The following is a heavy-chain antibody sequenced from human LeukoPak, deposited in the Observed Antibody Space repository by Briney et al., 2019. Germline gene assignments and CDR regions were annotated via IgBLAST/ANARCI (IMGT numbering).Heavy chain of an antibody. CDR3: ARLSGRDFDF. Sequence: GESLKISCKIGGYGFTTYWIGWVRLMSGEGLEWMGITYPGDSETRYSLSFQGQVTMSVDKSISTAYLQWSSLKASDTAMYYCARLSGRDFDFWGQGTLVTVSS. V-gene: IGHV5-51*01. J-gene: IGHJ4*02. CDR1: GYGFTTYW. D-gene: IGHD1-26*01. CDR2: TYPGDSET.